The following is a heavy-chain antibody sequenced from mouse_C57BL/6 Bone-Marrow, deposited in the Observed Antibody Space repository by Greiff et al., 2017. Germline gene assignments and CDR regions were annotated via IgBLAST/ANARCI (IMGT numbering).Heavy chain of an antibody. CDR1: GYTFTDYY. V-gene: IGHV1-19*01. CDR3: ARPYYYGSPWFAY. D-gene: IGHD1-1*01. CDR2: INPYNGGT. Sequence: EVKLQQSGPVLVKPGASVKMSCKASGYTFTDYYMNWVKQSHGKSLEWIGVINPYNGGTSYNQKFKGKATLTVDKSSSTAYMELNSLTSEDSAVYYCARPYYYGSPWFAYWGQGTLVTVSA. J-gene: IGHJ3*01.